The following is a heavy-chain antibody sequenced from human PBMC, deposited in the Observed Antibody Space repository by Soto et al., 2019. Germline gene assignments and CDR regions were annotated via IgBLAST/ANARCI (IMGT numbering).Heavy chain of an antibody. Sequence: GGSLRLSCAASGFTFSAYYMSWIRQAPGNGLEWVSYISSSSSYTNYADSVKGRFTISRDNAKNSLYLQMNSLRAEDTAVYYCARPKGNSSSSSYYYGMDVWGQGTTVTVSS. CDR1: GFTFSAYY. CDR2: ISSSSSYT. CDR3: ARPKGNSSSSSYYYGMDV. D-gene: IGHD6-6*01. V-gene: IGHV3-11*06. J-gene: IGHJ6*02.